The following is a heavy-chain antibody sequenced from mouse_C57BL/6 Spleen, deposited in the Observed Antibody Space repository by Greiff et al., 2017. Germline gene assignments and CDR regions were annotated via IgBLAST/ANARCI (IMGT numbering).Heavy chain of an antibody. Sequence: EVKVEESGGGLVQPGGSMKLSCVASGFTFSDYWITRISNFPENVLEWVAQIRFTSDNYAPHYAESVKGMFTISRDDSKSSVYLQMNNLRADDTGIYYCIYYDYGFAYWGQGTLVTVSA. CDR3: IYYDYGFAY. J-gene: IGHJ3*01. CDR2: IRFTSDNYAP. D-gene: IGHD2-4*01. CDR1: GFTFSDYW. V-gene: IGHV6-3*01.